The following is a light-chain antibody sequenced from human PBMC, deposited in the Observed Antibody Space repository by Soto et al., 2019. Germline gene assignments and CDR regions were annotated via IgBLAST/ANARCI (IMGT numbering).Light chain of an antibody. J-gene: IGKJ1*01. Sequence: DIQMTQSPSTLSGSVGDRVTITCRASQTISNWLAWYQQKPGKAPKLLIYKASTLKSGVSSRFSGSGSGTEFTLTISSLQPDAFANYYCQHYNSYSEAFGQGTKVELK. V-gene: IGKV1-5*03. CDR2: KAS. CDR3: QHYNSYSEA. CDR1: QTISNW.